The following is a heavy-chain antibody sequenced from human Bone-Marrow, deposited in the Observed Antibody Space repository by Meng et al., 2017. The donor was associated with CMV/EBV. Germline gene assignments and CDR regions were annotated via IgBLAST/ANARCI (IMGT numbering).Heavy chain of an antibody. CDR1: GGSFSGYY. Sequence: GSLRLSCAVYGGSFSGYYWSWIRQPPGKGLEWIGEINHSGSTNYNPSLKGRITISVDTSKNQFSLKLSSVTAADTAVYYCARRGRGYSYGLPGNWFDPWGQGTLVTVSS. CDR2: INHSGST. CDR3: ARRGRGYSYGLPGNWFDP. V-gene: IGHV4-34*01. J-gene: IGHJ5*02. D-gene: IGHD5-18*01.